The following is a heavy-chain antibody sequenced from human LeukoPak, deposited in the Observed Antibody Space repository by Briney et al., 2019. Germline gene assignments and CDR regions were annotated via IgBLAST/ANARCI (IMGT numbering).Heavy chain of an antibody. CDR1: GFTFSNAW. V-gene: IGHV3-15*01. Sequence: NAGGSLRLSCAASGFTFSNAWMSWVRQAPGKGLEWVGRIKSKTDGGTTDYAAPVKGRFTISRDDSKNTLYLQMNSLKTEDTAVYYCTTVLGSEYYYGSGRRWVDYWGQGTLVTVSS. CDR3: TTVLGSEYYYGSGRRWVDY. D-gene: IGHD3-10*01. J-gene: IGHJ4*02. CDR2: IKSKTDGGTT.